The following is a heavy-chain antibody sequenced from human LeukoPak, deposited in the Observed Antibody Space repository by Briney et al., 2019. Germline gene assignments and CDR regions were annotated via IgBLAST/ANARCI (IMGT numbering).Heavy chain of an antibody. D-gene: IGHD3-22*01. CDR1: NFSFSSEYY. Sequence: SETLSLTCSVSNFSFSSEYYWGWIRLPPGKGLEWIGNIYHTGKTYYNPSLKSRVTISLDTSRNQFSLKLNSVTAADTAVYYCAKSNGYGLIDIWGQGTMVTVSS. CDR2: IYHTGKT. J-gene: IGHJ3*02. CDR3: AKSNGYGLIDI. V-gene: IGHV4-38-2*02.